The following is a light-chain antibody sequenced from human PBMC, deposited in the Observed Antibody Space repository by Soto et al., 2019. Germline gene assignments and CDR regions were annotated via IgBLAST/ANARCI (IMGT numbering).Light chain of an antibody. Sequence: QSALTQPASVSGSPGQSITISCTGTSSDIGGSLLVSWYRQEPGKAPKLMIYEGSKRPSGVSNRFSGSKSGNTASLTISGLQDEDEGQYYCCSYVGSDTYVIFGGGTKLTVL. J-gene: IGLJ2*01. CDR1: SSDIGGSLL. CDR3: CSYVGSDTYVI. CDR2: EGS. V-gene: IGLV2-23*01.